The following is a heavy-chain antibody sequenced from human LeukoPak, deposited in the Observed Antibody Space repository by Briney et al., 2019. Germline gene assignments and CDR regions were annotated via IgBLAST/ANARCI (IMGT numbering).Heavy chain of an antibody. CDR2: ISGSGGST. CDR3: ARTYYYGSGSPDGFDI. J-gene: IGHJ3*02. Sequence: GGSLRLSCAASGFTFSSYAMSWVRQAPGKGLEWVSAISGSGGSTYYADSVKGRFTISRDNSKNTLYLQMSSLRAEDTALFYCARTYYYGSGSPDGFDIWGQGTMVTVSS. CDR1: GFTFSSYA. V-gene: IGHV3-23*01. D-gene: IGHD3-10*01.